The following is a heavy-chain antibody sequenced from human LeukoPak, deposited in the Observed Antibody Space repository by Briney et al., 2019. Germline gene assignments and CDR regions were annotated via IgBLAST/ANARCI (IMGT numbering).Heavy chain of an antibody. V-gene: IGHV3-23*01. CDR1: GFTFSSYW. D-gene: IGHD6-13*01. Sequence: GGSLRLSCAASGFTFSSYWMSWVRQAPGKGLEWVSAISGSGGSTYYADSVKGRFAITRDNSKNTLYLQMNSLRDEDAAVYYCAKSGSSRWYLDYWGQGTLVTVSS. J-gene: IGHJ4*02. CDR3: AKSGSSRWYLDY. CDR2: ISGSGGST.